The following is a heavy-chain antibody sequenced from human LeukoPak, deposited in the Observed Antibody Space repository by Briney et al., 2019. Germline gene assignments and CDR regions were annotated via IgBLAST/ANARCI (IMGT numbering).Heavy chain of an antibody. CDR2: INPNSGDT. CDR3: ARSPHILTGENFDY. J-gene: IGHJ4*02. V-gene: IGHV1-2*02. D-gene: IGHD3-9*01. CDR1: GYTFTGYY. Sequence: GASLKVACKASGYTFTGYYMHWVLQAPGQGLEWMGWINPNSGDTNYAQKFQGRVTMTRDTSINTAYMELSRLKSDDTALYYCARSPHILTGENFDYWGQGTLVTVSS.